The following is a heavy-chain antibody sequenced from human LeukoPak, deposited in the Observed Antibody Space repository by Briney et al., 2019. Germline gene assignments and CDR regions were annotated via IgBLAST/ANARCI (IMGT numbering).Heavy chain of an antibody. CDR1: GYTFTSYG. CDR3: ARVKYSSGWYQGFMDV. V-gene: IGHV1-8*02. D-gene: IGHD6-19*01. Sequence: GASVKVSCKASGYTFTSYGISWVRQATGQGLEWMGWMNPNSGNTGYAQKFQGRVTMTRNTSISTAYMELSSLRSEDTAVYYCARVKYSSGWYQGFMDVWGKGTTVTISS. CDR2: MNPNSGNT. J-gene: IGHJ6*03.